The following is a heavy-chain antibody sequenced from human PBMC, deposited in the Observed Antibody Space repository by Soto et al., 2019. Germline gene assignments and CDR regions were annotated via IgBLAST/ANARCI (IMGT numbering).Heavy chain of an antibody. J-gene: IGHJ4*02. V-gene: IGHV3-11*05. D-gene: IGHD6-13*01. Sequence: QVQLVESGGGLVKPGGSLRLSCAVSGFTFSDYYMTWIRQAPGKGLAWVSYISRSTSHTNYADSVKGRFTISRDNAKNSLFLQMNSLRAEDTAVYYCARGRGAAADYFDFWGKGTLVTVSS. CDR2: ISRSTSHT. CDR3: ARGRGAAADYFDF. CDR1: GFTFSDYY.